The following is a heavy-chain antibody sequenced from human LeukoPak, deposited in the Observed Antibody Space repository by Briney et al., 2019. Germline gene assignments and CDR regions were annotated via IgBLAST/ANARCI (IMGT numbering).Heavy chain of an antibody. V-gene: IGHV5-51*01. J-gene: IGHJ4*02. Sequence: KVSCKASGYTFTGYYMHWVRQAPGQGLEWMGIIYPGDSDIRYSPSFQGQVTISADKSISTAYLQWSSLKASDTAMYYCGLLDSSGWSIGDYWGQGTLVTVSS. D-gene: IGHD6-19*01. CDR1: GYTFTGYY. CDR2: IYPGDSDI. CDR3: GLLDSSGWSIGDY.